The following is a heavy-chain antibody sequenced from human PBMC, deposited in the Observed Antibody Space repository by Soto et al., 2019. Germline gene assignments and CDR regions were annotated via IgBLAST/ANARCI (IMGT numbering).Heavy chain of an antibody. CDR3: ARQSGLYDSSGYPLGGMDV. J-gene: IGHJ6*02. D-gene: IGHD3-22*01. CDR2: IDWDDDK. CDR1: GFSLSTSGMC. Sequence: SGPTLVNPTPPLTLTCTFSGFSLSTSGMCVSWIRQPPGKALEWLALIDWDDDKYYSTSLKTRLTISKDTSKNQVVLTMTNMDPVDTATYYCARQSGLYDSSGYPLGGMDVWGQGTTVTVSS. V-gene: IGHV2-70*01.